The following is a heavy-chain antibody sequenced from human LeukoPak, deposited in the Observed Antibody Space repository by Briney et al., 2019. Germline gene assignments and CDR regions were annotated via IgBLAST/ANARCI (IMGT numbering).Heavy chain of an antibody. CDR3: ARAAGVSRYSSSWYLLGY. J-gene: IGHJ4*02. D-gene: IGHD6-13*01. CDR2: INHRGST. CDR1: GGSFSGYY. Sequence: SETLSLTCAVYGGSFSGYYWSWIRQPPGKGLEWIGEINHRGSTNYNPSLKSRVTISVDTSKNQFSLKLSSVTAADTAVYYCARAAGVSRYSSSWYLLGYWGQGTLVTVSS. V-gene: IGHV4-34*01.